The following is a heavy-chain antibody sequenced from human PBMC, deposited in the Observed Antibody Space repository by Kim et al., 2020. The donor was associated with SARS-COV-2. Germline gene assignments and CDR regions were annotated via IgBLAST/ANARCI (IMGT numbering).Heavy chain of an antibody. CDR3: ASENKYYYDSSGYYSTDAFDI. CDR2: ISSRSSTI. CDR1: GFTFSSYS. D-gene: IGHD3-22*01. J-gene: IGHJ3*02. Sequence: GGSLRLSCAASGFTFSSYSMNWVRQAPGKGLEWVSYISSRSSTIYYADSVKVRFTISRNNAKNSLYLQMNSLRDEHTAVYYCASENKYYYDSSGYYSTDAFDIWGQGKMVTVSS. V-gene: IGHV3-48*02.